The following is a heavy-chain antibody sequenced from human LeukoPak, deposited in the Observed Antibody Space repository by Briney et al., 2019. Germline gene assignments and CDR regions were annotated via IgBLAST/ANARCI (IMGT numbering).Heavy chain of an antibody. Sequence: GGSLRLSCAASGFTFSSYSMNWVRQAPGKGPEWVSSISSSSYIYYADSVKGRFTISRDNAKNSLYLQMNSLRAEDTAVYYCAKDLRYYYDSSGSLYYFDYWGQGTLVTVSS. V-gene: IGHV3-21*04. J-gene: IGHJ4*02. CDR2: ISSSSYI. CDR3: AKDLRYYYDSSGSLYYFDY. CDR1: GFTFSSYS. D-gene: IGHD3-22*01.